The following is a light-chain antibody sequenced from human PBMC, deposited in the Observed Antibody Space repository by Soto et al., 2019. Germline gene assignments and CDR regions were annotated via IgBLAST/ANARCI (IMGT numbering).Light chain of an antibody. CDR3: QQRYSWPPT. J-gene: IGKJ4*01. V-gene: IGKV3-11*01. CDR1: QSGVTY. CDR2: DAS. Sequence: ETVLTQSPATLSLSPGERATLSCRALQSGVTYLAWYQQKPGQAPRLLIYDASNRATGIPARFSGSGSGTDFTLTISSLEPEDFAVYYCQQRYSWPPTFGGGTKVEIK.